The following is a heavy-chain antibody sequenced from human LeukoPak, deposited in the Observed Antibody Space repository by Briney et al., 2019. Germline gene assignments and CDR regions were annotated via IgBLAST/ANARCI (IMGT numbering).Heavy chain of an antibody. J-gene: IGHJ4*02. CDR2: ISGDGNAK. V-gene: IGHV3-48*01. CDR1: GFTFSTYA. D-gene: IGHD2/OR15-2a*01. Sequence: PGGSLRLSCATSGFTFSTYAMNWVRQAPGKGLEWVSYISGDGNAKHYTDSVKGRFTISRDNAKNALYLQMNSLRVEDTAVYFCARDYVYAFDYWGQGTQVTVSS. CDR3: ARDYVYAFDY.